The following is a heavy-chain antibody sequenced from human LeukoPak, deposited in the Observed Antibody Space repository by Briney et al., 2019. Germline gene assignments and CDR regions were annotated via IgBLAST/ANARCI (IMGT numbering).Heavy chain of an antibody. D-gene: IGHD1-26*01. CDR1: GYHFSVYY. CDR2: MEPNSGDT. Sequence: ASVKVSCKGSGYHFSVYYMHWVRQAPGQGLEWMGWMEPNSGDTIYAPKFQGRVSMTRDTSITTAYMELSSLTFDDSAIYYCATKGGLTPNTLAMWGHGTMVTVSS. J-gene: IGHJ3*01. CDR3: ATKGGLTPNTLAM. V-gene: IGHV1-2*02.